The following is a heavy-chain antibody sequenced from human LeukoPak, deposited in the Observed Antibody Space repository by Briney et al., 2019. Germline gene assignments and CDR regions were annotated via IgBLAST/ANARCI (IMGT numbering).Heavy chain of an antibody. CDR2: ISSSSSYI. J-gene: IGHJ6*03. D-gene: IGHD1-26*01. CDR3: ARAYSERYGLGYYYMDL. CDR1: GFTFSSYS. Sequence: GGTLRLSCAASGFTFSSYSLNWVRQAPGQGLEWVSSISSSSSYIYYADSVKGRFTISRDNAKNSLYLQMNSLRVEDTAVYYCARAYSERYGLGYYYMDLWGKGTTVTVSS. V-gene: IGHV3-21*01.